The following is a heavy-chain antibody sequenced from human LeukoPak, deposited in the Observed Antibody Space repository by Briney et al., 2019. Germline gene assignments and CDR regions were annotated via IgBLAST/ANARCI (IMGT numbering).Heavy chain of an antibody. Sequence: SETLSLTCAVYGGSFSGYYWSWVRQPPEKGLEWIGEINHSGSTNYNPSLKSRVTISVDTSKNQFSLKLSSVTAADTAVYYCARAGYGDSDFDYWGQGTLVTVSS. CDR2: INHSGST. D-gene: IGHD4-17*01. CDR3: ARAGYGDSDFDY. V-gene: IGHV4-34*01. CDR1: GGSFSGYY. J-gene: IGHJ4*02.